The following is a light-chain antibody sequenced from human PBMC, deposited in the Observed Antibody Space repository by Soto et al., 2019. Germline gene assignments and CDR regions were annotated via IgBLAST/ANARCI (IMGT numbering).Light chain of an antibody. V-gene: IGKV3-20*01. CDR1: KSVDSNY. J-gene: IGKJ1*01. CDR2: GAS. Sequence: IVLTQSPGTLSLSPGERATLSCRASKSVDSNYLAWYQQKPGQAPRLLIYGASRRATGIPDRFSGGGSGTDFTLTISRLEPEDFAVYYCQQYSSGMFGQGTKVEI. CDR3: QQYSSGM.